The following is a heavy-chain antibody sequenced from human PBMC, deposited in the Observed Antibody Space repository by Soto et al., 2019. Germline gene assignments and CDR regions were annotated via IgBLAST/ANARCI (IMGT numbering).Heavy chain of an antibody. J-gene: IGHJ5*02. V-gene: IGHV4-4*07. CDR1: LDSISNSY. CDR2: IYSSGNA. D-gene: IGHD3-22*01. Sequence: QVQLLESGPGLVKPSETLSLTCSVSLDSISNSYWTWIRQPAGKGLEWIGHIYSSGNANYNPSLKTRVTMSLDTSKNQCSLSLKSVTAADTAIYYCAKGRGFYSDNYFDPWGQVTQVTVSS. CDR3: AKGRGFYSDNYFDP.